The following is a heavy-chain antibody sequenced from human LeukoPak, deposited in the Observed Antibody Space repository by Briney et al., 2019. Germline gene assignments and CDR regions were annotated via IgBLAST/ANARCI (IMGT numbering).Heavy chain of an antibody. CDR3: AKGGLRYFDWLSLDYFDY. D-gene: IGHD3-9*01. V-gene: IGHV3-30*18. Sequence: GSLRLSCAASGFTFSSYGMHWVRQAPGKGLEWVAVISYDGSNKYYADSVKGRFTISRDNSKNTLYLQMNSLRAEDTAVYYCAKGGLRYFDWLSLDYFDYWGQGTLVTVSS. CDR2: ISYDGSNK. J-gene: IGHJ4*02. CDR1: GFTFSSYG.